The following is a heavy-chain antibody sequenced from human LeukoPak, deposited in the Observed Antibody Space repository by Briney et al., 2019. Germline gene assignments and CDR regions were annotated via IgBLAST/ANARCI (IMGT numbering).Heavy chain of an antibody. Sequence: GGSLSLSSAASGFTFSSYAMHWGRQAPRRGLEWVAVISYGGSNKYYADSVKGRLSISRGNSKNTLYLQMNSRRAEDTAVYYCARVGVEVALTSAYYYFYYGMDVWGEGTTVTVSS. CDR3: ARVGVEVALTSAYYYFYYGMDV. CDR2: ISYGGSNK. V-gene: IGHV3-30-3*01. J-gene: IGHJ6*04. D-gene: IGHD2-21*02. CDR1: GFTFSSYA.